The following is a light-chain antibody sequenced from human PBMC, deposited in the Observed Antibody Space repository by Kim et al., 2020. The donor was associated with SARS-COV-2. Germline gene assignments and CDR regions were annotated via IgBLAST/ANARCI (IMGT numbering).Light chain of an antibody. CDR2: GKN. J-gene: IGLJ2*01. Sequence: SSELTQDPAVSVALGQTVRITCQGDSLRSYYATWYQQKPGQAPILVIYGKNNRPSGIPDRFSGSSSGNTASLTIPGTQAGDEADYYCNSRDRNNNVLFGG. CDR1: SLRSYY. CDR3: NSRDRNNNVL. V-gene: IGLV3-19*01.